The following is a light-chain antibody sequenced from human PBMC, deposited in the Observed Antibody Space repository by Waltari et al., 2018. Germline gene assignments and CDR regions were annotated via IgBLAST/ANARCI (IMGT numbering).Light chain of an antibody. J-gene: IGLJ1*01. CDR2: GDN. CDR3: AAWSDSQDDLYV. V-gene: IGLV1-44*01. Sequence: QFVLTQPPPASATPGQRITISCSGSSSTTGTNSLDWYQHFPGRAPKLLIYGDNKRPSGVPDRFSGSKSGTSASLAISGLQSADEADYYCAAWSDSQDDLYVFGTGTKVTVL. CDR1: SSTTGTNS.